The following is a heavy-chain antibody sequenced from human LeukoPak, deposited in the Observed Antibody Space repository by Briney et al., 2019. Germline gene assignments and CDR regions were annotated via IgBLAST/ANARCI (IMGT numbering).Heavy chain of an antibody. D-gene: IGHD1-26*01. J-gene: IGHJ4*02. Sequence: SETLSLTCTVSGGSISSYYWSWIRQPAGKGLEWIGRIYTSRSTNYNASLKGRVSMSVDTSKNQFSLKLSSVTAADTAVFYCARENSGSYREFDYWGQGTLVTVSS. V-gene: IGHV4-4*07. CDR3: ARENSGSYREFDY. CDR1: GGSISSYY. CDR2: IYTSRST.